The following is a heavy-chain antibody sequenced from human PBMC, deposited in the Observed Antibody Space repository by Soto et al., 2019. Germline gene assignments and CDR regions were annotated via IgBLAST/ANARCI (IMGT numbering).Heavy chain of an antibody. D-gene: IGHD2-21*01. CDR2: IWYDGSNT. CDR1: GFTFSGYG. J-gene: IGHJ4*02. V-gene: IGHV3-33*01. CDR3: ARDLGESNHF. Sequence: HPGGSLRLSCAASGFTFSGYGMHWVRQAPGKGLEWVAFIWYDGSNTYYADSVKGRLTISRDNSKNTLYLQMNSLRAEDTAVYYCARDLGESNHFWGQGTLVTVSS.